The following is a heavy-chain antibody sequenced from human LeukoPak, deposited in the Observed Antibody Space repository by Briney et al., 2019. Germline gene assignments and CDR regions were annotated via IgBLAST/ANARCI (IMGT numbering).Heavy chain of an antibody. CDR2: ISGSGGGT. J-gene: IGHJ4*02. V-gene: IGHV3-23*01. Sequence: GGSLRLSCVVSGITLSNYGMSWVRQAPGKGLEWVAGISGSGGGTQYADSVKGRFTISRDNRKNTLYLQMNSLRAEDTVMYFCAKRGVVIRVILVGFHKEAYYFDSWGQGALVTVSS. CDR1: GITLSNYG. CDR3: AKRGVVIRVILVGFHKEAYYFDS. D-gene: IGHD3-22*01.